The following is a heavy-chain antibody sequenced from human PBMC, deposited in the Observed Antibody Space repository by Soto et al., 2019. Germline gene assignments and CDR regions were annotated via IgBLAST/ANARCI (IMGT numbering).Heavy chain of an antibody. Sequence: SETLSLTCTVSGGSISSYYWSWIRQPPGKGLEWIGYIYYTGNTNYNPSLKSRVTISMDTSKNQVSLKLTSVTAADTAVYYCARDMHAGFTHYFDSWGQGTLVTVSS. D-gene: IGHD2-8*01. CDR2: IYYTGNT. V-gene: IGHV4-59*01. CDR1: GGSISSYY. CDR3: ARDMHAGFTHYFDS. J-gene: IGHJ4*02.